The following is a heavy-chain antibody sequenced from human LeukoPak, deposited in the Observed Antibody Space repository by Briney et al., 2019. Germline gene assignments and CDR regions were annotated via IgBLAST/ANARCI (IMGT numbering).Heavy chain of an antibody. Sequence: GGSLRLSCAASGFTFSSYGMHWVRQAPGKGLEWVAVISYDGSNKYYADSVKGRFTISRDNSKNTLYLQMNSLRAEDTAVYYCAKLLGYCSGGSCHDAFDIWGQGTMVTVSS. J-gene: IGHJ3*02. CDR3: AKLLGYCSGGSCHDAFDI. CDR1: GFTFSSYG. V-gene: IGHV3-30*18. CDR2: ISYDGSNK. D-gene: IGHD2-15*01.